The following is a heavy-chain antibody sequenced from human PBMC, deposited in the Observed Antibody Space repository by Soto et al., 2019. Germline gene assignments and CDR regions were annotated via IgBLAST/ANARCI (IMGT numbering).Heavy chain of an antibody. CDR3: AREQGRGNSVYDFDY. CDR2: INSDGSST. J-gene: IGHJ4*02. CDR1: GFTFSNYW. V-gene: IGHV3-74*01. D-gene: IGHD5-12*01. Sequence: EVQLVESGGGLVQPGGSLRVSCAVSGFTFSNYWMHWVRQAPGKGLVWVSRINSDGSSTSYADSVKGRFTISRDNAKNTLYLQISSLRDEDTAVYYCAREQGRGNSVYDFDYWGQGILVTVSS.